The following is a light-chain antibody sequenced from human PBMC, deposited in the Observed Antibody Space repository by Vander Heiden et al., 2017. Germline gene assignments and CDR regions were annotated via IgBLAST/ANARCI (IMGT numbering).Light chain of an antibody. Sequence: DIQMTQSPFTLSASVGDRVTITCRASQSISNWLAWYQQKPGKAPNLLIYKASNLEGGVPSRFSGSGSGTEFTLTISSLQPDDFAIYYCQQYNSLETFGQGTEVEIK. CDR2: KAS. J-gene: IGKJ1*01. CDR1: QSISNW. V-gene: IGKV1-5*03. CDR3: QQYNSLET.